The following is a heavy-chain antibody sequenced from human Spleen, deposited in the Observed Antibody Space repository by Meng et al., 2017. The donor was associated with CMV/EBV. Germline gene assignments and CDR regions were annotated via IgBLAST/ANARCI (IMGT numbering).Heavy chain of an antibody. J-gene: IGHJ4*02. CDR3: ARLTMATSAPLDY. V-gene: IGHV5-51*01. CDR2: IYPGDSDT. CDR1: GYSGYTFSNYW. Sequence: KVSCKGSGYSGYTFSNYWIGWVRQMPGKVLEWMGIIYPGDSDTKYSPSFQGQVTISADKSISTAYLQWSSLRASDTAMYYCARLTMATSAPLDYWGQGTLVTVSS. D-gene: IGHD5-24*01.